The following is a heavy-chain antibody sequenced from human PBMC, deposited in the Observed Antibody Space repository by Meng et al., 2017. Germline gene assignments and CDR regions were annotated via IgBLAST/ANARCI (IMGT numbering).Heavy chain of an antibody. V-gene: IGHV3-74*02. J-gene: IGHJ4*02. CDR1: GFTFNTYW. D-gene: IGHD1-1*01. Sequence: EVQFGASGGGLVPPGGPLRFCCAASGFTFNTYWMHWVRQVPGKGLVWVSRISGDGSITNYADSVKGRFTISRDNAKNTLYLQMNSLRPEDTAVYYCLDEAPRSDYWGQGSLVTVSS. CDR3: LDEAPRSDY. CDR2: ISGDGSIT.